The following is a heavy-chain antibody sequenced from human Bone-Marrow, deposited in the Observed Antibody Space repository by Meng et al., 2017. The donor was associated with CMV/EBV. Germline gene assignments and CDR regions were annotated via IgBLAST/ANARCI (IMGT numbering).Heavy chain of an antibody. D-gene: IGHD2-15*01. V-gene: IGHV1-8*03. CDR1: GYTFTGYG. CDR3: ARGVRYCSGDTCYYFDH. CDR2: MNPTSGKT. Sequence: ASVKVSCKASGYTFTGYGINWVRQATGQGLEWMGWMNPTSGKTGYARKFQGRVTISRNTSINTAYMELSRLTSDDTAVYYCARGVRYCSGDTCYYFDHWGQGTQVTVSS. J-gene: IGHJ4*02.